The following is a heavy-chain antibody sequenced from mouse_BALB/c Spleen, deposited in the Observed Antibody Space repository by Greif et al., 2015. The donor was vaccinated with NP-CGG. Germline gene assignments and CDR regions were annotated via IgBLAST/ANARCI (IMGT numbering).Heavy chain of an antibody. CDR3: ARDSYDYDFDY. CDR1: GFTYTDYY. CDR2: IRNKANGYTT. V-gene: IGHV7-3*02. Sequence: EVMLVESGGGLVQPGGSLRLSCATSGFTYTDYYMSWVRQPPGKALEWLGFIRNKANGYTTEYSASVKGRFTISRDNSQSILYLQMNTLRAEDSASYYCARDSYDYDFDYWGQGTTLTVSS. D-gene: IGHD2-4*01. J-gene: IGHJ2*01.